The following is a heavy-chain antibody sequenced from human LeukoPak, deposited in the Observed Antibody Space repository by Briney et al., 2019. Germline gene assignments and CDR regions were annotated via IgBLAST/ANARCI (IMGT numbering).Heavy chain of an antibody. CDR3: ARDRYCASSTCPGAFDL. CDR1: GLTLNYDW. CDR2: IKSISDGETR. V-gene: IGHV3-15*01. Sequence: GGSLRLSCAASGLTLNYDWMTWVRQAPGKGREWVGRIKSISDGETRDYAAPVKGRFTMSRDDSRNTVYLQMSSLKTEDTAVYYCARDRYCASSTCPGAFDLWGQGTVVTVSS. D-gene: IGHD2-2*01. J-gene: IGHJ3*01.